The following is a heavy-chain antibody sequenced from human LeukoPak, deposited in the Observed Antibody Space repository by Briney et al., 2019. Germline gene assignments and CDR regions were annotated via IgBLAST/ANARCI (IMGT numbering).Heavy chain of an antibody. J-gene: IGHJ4*02. V-gene: IGHV4-39*01. CDR2: IYYSGST. Sequence: PSETLSLTCTVPGGSISSSSYYWGWIRQPPGNGLEWIGRIYYSGSTYYNPSLKSRVTIPVDTSQNQFSLNLSSGTAADTAVYYGARTGSLLARGRITIFGVDFDYWGQGTLVTVSS. CDR3: ARTGSLLARGRITIFGVDFDY. D-gene: IGHD3-3*01. CDR1: GGSISSSSYY.